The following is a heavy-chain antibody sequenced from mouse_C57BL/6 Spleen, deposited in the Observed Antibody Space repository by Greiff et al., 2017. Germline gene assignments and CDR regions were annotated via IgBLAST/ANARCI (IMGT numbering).Heavy chain of an antibody. Sequence: QVQLQQPGAELVRPGSSVKLSCKASGYTFTSYWMDWVKQRPGQGLEWIGNIYPSDSETHHNQKFKDKATLTVDKSSSTAYMQLSSLTSEDSAVYYCARREGITTVVATKAMDYWGQGTSVTVSS. CDR1: GYTFTSYW. V-gene: IGHV1-61*01. CDR2: IYPSDSET. CDR3: ARREGITTVVATKAMDY. J-gene: IGHJ4*01. D-gene: IGHD1-1*01.